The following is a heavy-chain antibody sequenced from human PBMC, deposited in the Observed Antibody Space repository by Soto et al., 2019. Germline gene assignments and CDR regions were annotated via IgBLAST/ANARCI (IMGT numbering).Heavy chain of an antibody. CDR3: APRKYGSFNIGAFDI. D-gene: IGHD1-26*01. Sequence: EVQLVESGGGLVQPGGSLRLSCAASGFSFSTYEMNWVRQAPGKGLEWVSYISKNGIDIYYADSVKGRFTISRDNAKNSLFLQMDSLRPEDTAVYYCAPRKYGSFNIGAFDIWGQGTMVTVSS. CDR2: ISKNGIDI. V-gene: IGHV3-48*03. J-gene: IGHJ3*02. CDR1: GFSFSTYE.